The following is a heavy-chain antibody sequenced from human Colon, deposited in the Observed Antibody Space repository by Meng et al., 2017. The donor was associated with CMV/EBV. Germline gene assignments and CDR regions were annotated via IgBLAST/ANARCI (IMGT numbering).Heavy chain of an antibody. CDR3: AREVWGSLCYFDY. CDR2: IYYSGST. J-gene: IGHJ4*02. V-gene: IGHV4-61*08. CDR1: GGSVSSSDYY. Sequence: SETLSLTCTVSGGSVSSSDYYLSWIRQPPGKGLEWIGYIYYSGSTNYNPSLKSRVTISVDTSKNQFSLKLSSVTAADTAVYYCAREVWGSLCYFDYWGQGTLVTVSS. D-gene: IGHD3-16*01.